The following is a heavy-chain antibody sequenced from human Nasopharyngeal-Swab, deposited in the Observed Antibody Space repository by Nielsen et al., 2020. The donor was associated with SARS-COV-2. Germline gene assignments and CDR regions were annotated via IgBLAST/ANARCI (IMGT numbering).Heavy chain of an antibody. Sequence: GASLKISCAASGFTCSSYAMSWVRQAPGKGLEWVSAISGSGGSTYYADSVKGRVSISRDNSKNTRYLKMNSLRAEGTAVYYCATAFDIWGQGTMVTVSS. CDR2: ISGSGGST. J-gene: IGHJ3*02. V-gene: IGHV3-23*01. CDR1: GFTCSSYA. CDR3: ATAFDI.